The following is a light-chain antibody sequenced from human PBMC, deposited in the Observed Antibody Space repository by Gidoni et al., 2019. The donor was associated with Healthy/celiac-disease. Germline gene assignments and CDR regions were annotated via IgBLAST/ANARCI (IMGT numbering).Light chain of an antibody. CDR3: AAWDDSLNGPV. V-gene: IGLV1-44*01. CDR1: SSNIGRNT. J-gene: IGLJ3*02. Sequence: QSVLTQPPSASGPPGQRVTISCSGSSSNIGRNTLNWYQQLPGTAPKLLIYSNNQRPSGVPDRFSGSKSGTSASLAISGLQSEDEADYYCAAWDDSLNGPVFGGGTKLTVL. CDR2: SNN.